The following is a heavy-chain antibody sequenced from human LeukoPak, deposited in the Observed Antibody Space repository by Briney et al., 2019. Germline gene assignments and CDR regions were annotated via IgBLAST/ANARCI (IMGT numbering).Heavy chain of an antibody. CDR3: ARETSSSASL. CDR2: IHYSGRT. J-gene: IGHJ1*01. CDR1: GGSITSSGHY. V-gene: IGHV4-39*06. D-gene: IGHD6-6*01. Sequence: SETLSLTCSVSGGSIVSGGSITSSGHYWAWIRQPPGKGLEWIGSIHYSGRTYYKPSLKSRVIISVDTSKNQFALKLSSVAAADTAVYYCARETSSSASLWGQGTLVSVSS.